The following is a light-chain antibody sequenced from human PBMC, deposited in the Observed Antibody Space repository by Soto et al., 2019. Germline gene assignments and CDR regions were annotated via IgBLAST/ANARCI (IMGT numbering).Light chain of an antibody. V-gene: IGLV2-18*02. CDR1: SSDVGSYNR. CDR2: EVS. J-gene: IGLJ1*01. CDR3: SSYTTSRTYV. Sequence: QSALTQPPSVSGSPGQSVTISCTGTSSDVGSYNRVSWYQQPPGTAPKLMIYEVSNRPSGVPDRFSGSKSGNTASLTISGLQAEDEADYYCSSYTTSRTYVFGTVTKLTVL.